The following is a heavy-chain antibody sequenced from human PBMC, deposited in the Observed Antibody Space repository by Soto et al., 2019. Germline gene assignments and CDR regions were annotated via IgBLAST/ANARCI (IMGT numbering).Heavy chain of an antibody. CDR1: GFTFSSYS. Sequence: EVQLVESGGGLVQPGGSLRLSCAASGFTFSSYSMNWVRQAPGKGLEWVSYISSSSSTIYYADSVKGRFPISRDNAKNARELQMNSLRAEDTAVYYCAREGIAVAGTYYYYYYDMDVWGKGTTVTVSS. V-gene: IGHV3-48*01. CDR2: ISSSSSTI. CDR3: AREGIAVAGTYYYYYYDMDV. D-gene: IGHD6-19*01. J-gene: IGHJ6*03.